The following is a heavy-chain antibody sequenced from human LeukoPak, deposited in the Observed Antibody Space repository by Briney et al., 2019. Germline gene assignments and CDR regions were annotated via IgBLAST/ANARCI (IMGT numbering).Heavy chain of an antibody. V-gene: IGHV4-39*01. D-gene: IGHD3-22*01. CDR2: IYYTRST. CDR3: ARGVTMIAVVIHDWYFDL. J-gene: IGHJ2*01. CDR1: GGSISSSSYY. Sequence: SETLSLTCTVSGGSISSSSYYWGWIRQPPGKGLEWIGSIYYTRSTYYSPSLKSRVTISVDTSKNQFSLKLTSVTAADTAVYYCARGVTMIAVVIHDWYFDLWGRGTLVTVSS.